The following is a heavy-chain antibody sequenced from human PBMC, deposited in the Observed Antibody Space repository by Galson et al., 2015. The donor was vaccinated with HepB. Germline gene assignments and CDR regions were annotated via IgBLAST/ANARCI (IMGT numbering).Heavy chain of an antibody. D-gene: IGHD2-8*01. CDR1: GGTFSSYA. CDR3: ARDAQRTSWGMAFDI. J-gene: IGHJ3*02. Sequence: SVKVSCKASGGTFSSYAISWVRQAPGQGLEWMGGIIPIFGTANYAQKFQGRVTITADESTSTAYMELSSVTAADTAVYYCARDAQRTSWGMAFDIWGQGTMVTVSS. V-gene: IGHV1-69*13. CDR2: IIPIFGTA.